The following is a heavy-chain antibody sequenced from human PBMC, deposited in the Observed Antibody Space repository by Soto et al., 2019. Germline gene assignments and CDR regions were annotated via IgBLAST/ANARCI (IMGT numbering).Heavy chain of an antibody. CDR1: GFTFSNYA. CDR2: ISGSGGGT. CDR3: AKERLPSSRSYYTLFDY. Sequence: EVQLLESGGGFIQPGGSLRLSCAASGFTFSNYALNWVRQAPGKGLEWVSAISGSGGGTYYADSVKGRFTISRDNFKNTLYLQKNSLKAEDTAVYYCAKERLPSSRSYYTLFDYWGQGTLVTVSS. V-gene: IGHV3-23*01. J-gene: IGHJ4*02. D-gene: IGHD3-10*01.